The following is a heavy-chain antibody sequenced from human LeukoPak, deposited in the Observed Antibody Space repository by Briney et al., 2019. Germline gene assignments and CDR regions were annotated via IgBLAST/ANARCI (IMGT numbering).Heavy chain of an antibody. CDR2: INHSGST. J-gene: IGHJ5*02. CDR1: GGSFSGYY. CDR3: ARVIWHSSGWYVLGWFDP. D-gene: IGHD6-19*01. Sequence: PSETLSLTCAVYGGSFSGYYWSWIRQPPGKGLEWIGEINHSGSTNYNPSLKSRVTISVDTSKNQFSLKLSSVTAADTAVYYCARVIWHSSGWYVLGWFDPWGQGTLVTVSS. V-gene: IGHV4-34*01.